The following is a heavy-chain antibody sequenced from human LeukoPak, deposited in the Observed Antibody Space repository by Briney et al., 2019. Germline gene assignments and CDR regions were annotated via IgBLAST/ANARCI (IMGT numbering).Heavy chain of an antibody. D-gene: IGHD6-13*01. J-gene: IGHJ4*02. CDR3: AREIAAAGRYYFDY. Sequence: GGSLRLSCAASGFTVSSNYMSWVRQAPGKGLEWVSVIYSGGSTYYADSVKGRFTISRDNSKNTLYLQMNSLRAEDTAVYYCAREIAAAGRYYFDYWGQGTLVTVSP. V-gene: IGHV3-66*01. CDR2: IYSGGST. CDR1: GFTVSSNY.